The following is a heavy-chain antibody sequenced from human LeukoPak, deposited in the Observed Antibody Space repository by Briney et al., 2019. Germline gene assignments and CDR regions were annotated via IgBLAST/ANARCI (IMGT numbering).Heavy chain of an antibody. Sequence: GASVKVSCKASGYTFTSYYMHWVRQAPGQGLEWMGIINPSGGSTSYAQKFQGRVTMTRDTSTSTVYMELSSLRSEDTAVYYCARAPRDDSTGREKQLVQDYWGQGTLVTVSS. V-gene: IGHV1-46*01. J-gene: IGHJ4*02. CDR2: INPSGGST. CDR1: GYTFTSYY. CDR3: ARAPRDDSTGREKQLVQDY. D-gene: IGHD6-13*01.